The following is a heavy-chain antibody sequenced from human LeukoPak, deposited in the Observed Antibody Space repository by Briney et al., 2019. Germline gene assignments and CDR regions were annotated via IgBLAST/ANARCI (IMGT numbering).Heavy chain of an antibody. CDR3: ARAEDYYGSGSYLDY. CDR2: IYTSGST. Sequence: SETLSLTCTVSGGSISSYYWSWIRQPAGKGLEWIGRIYTSGSTNYNPSLKSRVTMSVDTSKNQFSLKLSSVTAADTAVYYCARAEDYYGSGSYLDYWGQGTLVTVSS. V-gene: IGHV4-4*07. D-gene: IGHD3-10*01. CDR1: GGSISSYY. J-gene: IGHJ4*02.